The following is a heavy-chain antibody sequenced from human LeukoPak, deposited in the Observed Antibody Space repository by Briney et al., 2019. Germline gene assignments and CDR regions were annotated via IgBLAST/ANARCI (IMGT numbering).Heavy chain of an antibody. CDR1: GFTFSSYA. V-gene: IGHV3-23*01. D-gene: IGHD3-22*01. Sequence: GGSLRLSCAASGFTFSSYAMSWVRQAPGKGLEWVSAISGSGGSTYYADSVKGRFTLSRDNSKNTLYLQMNSLRDEDTAVYYCAKTKEPSSITMIGDAFDIWGQGTMVTVSS. CDR2: ISGSGGST. J-gene: IGHJ3*02. CDR3: AKTKEPSSITMIGDAFDI.